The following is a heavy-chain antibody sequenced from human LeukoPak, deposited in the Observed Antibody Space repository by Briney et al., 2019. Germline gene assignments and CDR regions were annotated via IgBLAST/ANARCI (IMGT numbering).Heavy chain of an antibody. Sequence: GGSLRLSCAASGFTFSSDAMSWVRQAPGKGLEWVSAISGSGGSTYYADSVKGRFTISRDNSKNTLYLQMNSLRAEDTAVYYCAKGTVNGYFPQYYFDYWGQGTLVTVSS. J-gene: IGHJ4*02. CDR1: GFTFSSDA. CDR3: AKGTVNGYFPQYYFDY. CDR2: ISGSGGST. V-gene: IGHV3-23*01. D-gene: IGHD3-9*01.